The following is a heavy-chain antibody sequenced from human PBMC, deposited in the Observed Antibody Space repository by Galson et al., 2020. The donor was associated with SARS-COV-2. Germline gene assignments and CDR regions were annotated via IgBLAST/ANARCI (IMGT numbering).Heavy chain of an antibody. CDR2: IYSDGSS. Sequence: GGSLRLSCVGTGFTVSNSYMSWVRQGPGKGLEWVSLIYSDGSSSYADSVKGRFTISRDNALNTVYLQMKSLRPDDTGIYYCARAPGNSWFDHWGLGTLVTVSS. V-gene: IGHV3-53*05. CDR1: GFTVSNSY. CDR3: ARAPGNSWFDH. J-gene: IGHJ5*02.